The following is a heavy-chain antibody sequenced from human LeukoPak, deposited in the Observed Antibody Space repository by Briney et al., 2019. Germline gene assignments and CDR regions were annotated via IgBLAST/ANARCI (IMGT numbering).Heavy chain of an antibody. J-gene: IGHJ6*03. CDR1: GGTFSSYA. Sequence: ASVKVSCKASGGTFSSYAISWVRQAPEQGLEWMGGIIPIFGTANYAQKFQGRVTITADESTSTAYMELSSLRSEDTAVYYCARGYCSSTSCYSYYYYYMDVWGKGTTVTVSS. V-gene: IGHV1-69*13. D-gene: IGHD2-2*02. CDR2: IIPIFGTA. CDR3: ARGYCSSTSCYSYYYYYMDV.